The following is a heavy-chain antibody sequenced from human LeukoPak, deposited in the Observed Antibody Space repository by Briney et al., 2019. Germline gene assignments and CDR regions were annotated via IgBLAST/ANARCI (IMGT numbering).Heavy chain of an antibody. J-gene: IGHJ3*02. V-gene: IGHV4-39*01. CDR3: ARRPPYCSGGSCYSGHDAFDI. D-gene: IGHD2-15*01. Sequence: PSETLSLTCTVSGGSISSSSYYWGWIRQPPGKGLEWIGSIYYSGSTYYNPSLKSRVTISVDTSKNQFSLKLSSVTAADTAVYYCARRPPYCSGGSCYSGHDAFDIWGQGTMVTVSS. CDR2: IYYSGST. CDR1: GGSISSSSYY.